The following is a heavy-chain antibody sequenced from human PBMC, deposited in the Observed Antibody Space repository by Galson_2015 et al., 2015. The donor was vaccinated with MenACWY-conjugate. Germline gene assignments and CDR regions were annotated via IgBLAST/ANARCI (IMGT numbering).Heavy chain of an antibody. CDR1: GFTFRRFG. V-gene: IGHV3-30*18. CDR3: AKDWSVPYSTISYYFYMDV. D-gene: IGHD6-13*01. Sequence: SLRLSCAASGFTFRRFGMHWVRQAPGKGLEWMAVISYDGSNESYADSVKGRFTISRVNSKNTLYLQMNSLRADDTAVYYCAKDWSVPYSTISYYFYMDVWGKGTTVAVSS. CDR2: ISYDGSNE. J-gene: IGHJ6*03.